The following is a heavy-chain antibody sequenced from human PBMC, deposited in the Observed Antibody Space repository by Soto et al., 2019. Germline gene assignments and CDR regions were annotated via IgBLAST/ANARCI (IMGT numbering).Heavy chain of an antibody. Sequence: SETLSLTCSVSGASISSGDYYWSWIRQAPGKGLEWIGHIYYSGSTHYKASLKSRVTISVDTSKTQFSLNLTSVTAADTALYYWARRGFTYGTAAVRGHGTQVTISS. J-gene: IGHJ4*01. D-gene: IGHD6-25*01. CDR2: IYYSGST. CDR1: GASISSGDYY. CDR3: ARRGFTYGTAAV. V-gene: IGHV4-30-4*01.